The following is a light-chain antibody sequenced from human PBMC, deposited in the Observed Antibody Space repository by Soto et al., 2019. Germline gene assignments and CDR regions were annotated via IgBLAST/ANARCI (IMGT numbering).Light chain of an antibody. CDR3: QVCDSSSDHYV. CDR2: YDS. CDR1: NIGSKS. V-gene: IGLV3-21*04. Sequence: SYELTQPPSVSVAPGKTATITCGGNNIGSKSVHWYQQKPGQAPVLVLYYDSDRPSGIPERFSGSNSGNTSTLTVSRVEAGDEADYYCQVCDSSSDHYVFGTGTKLTVL. J-gene: IGLJ1*01.